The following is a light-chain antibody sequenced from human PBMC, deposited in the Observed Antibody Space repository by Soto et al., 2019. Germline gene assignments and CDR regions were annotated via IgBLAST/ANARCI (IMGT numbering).Light chain of an antibody. CDR3: QQYGSSPYT. Sequence: EIVLTQSPGTLSLSPGDRATLSCRASQSVSGSCLAWYQQKPGLAPRLLIFGASSRATGIPDRFSGSGSGTDFTLTISRLEPEDFAVYYCQQYGSSPYTFGQGTKLEIK. V-gene: IGKV3-20*01. CDR2: GAS. J-gene: IGKJ2*01. CDR1: QSVSGSC.